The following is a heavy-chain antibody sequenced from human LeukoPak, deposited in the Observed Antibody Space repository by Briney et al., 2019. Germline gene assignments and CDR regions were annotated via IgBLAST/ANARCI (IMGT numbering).Heavy chain of an antibody. D-gene: IGHD2-2*01. CDR2: ISYDGINK. J-gene: IGHJ3*02. V-gene: IGHV3-30*18. CDR1: AFTFSSYG. CDR3: AKTQGRYCSSTSCYSAGHAFDI. Sequence: PGGSLRLSCAASAFTFSSYGMHWVRQAPGKGLDWVALISYDGINKYYADSVKGRSTISRDNSKNTLYLHMNSLRAEDTAVYYCAKTQGRYCSSTSCYSAGHAFDIWGQGTMVTVSS.